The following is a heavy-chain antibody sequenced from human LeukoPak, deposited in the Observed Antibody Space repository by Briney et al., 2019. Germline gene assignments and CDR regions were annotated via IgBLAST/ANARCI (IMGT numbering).Heavy chain of an antibody. CDR2: IYHSGST. D-gene: IGHD6-13*01. J-gene: IGHJ4*02. CDR3: AKTFSRLDSSSWYLAFDY. Sequence: SETLSLTCAVSDYSITSDYYWGWIRQPPGKGLEWIGSIYHSGSTYYNPSLKSRVTISVDTSKNQFSLKLTSVTAADTAVYYCAKTFSRLDSSSWYLAFDYWGQGTLVTVSS. CDR1: DYSITSDYY. V-gene: IGHV4-38-2*01.